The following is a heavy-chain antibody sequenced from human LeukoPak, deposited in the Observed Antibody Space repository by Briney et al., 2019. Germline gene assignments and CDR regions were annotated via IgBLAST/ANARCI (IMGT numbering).Heavy chain of an antibody. V-gene: IGHV3-23*01. CDR1: GFTFSSYA. CDR2: ISGSGVTT. D-gene: IGHD6-13*01. Sequence: GGSLRLSCVASGFTFSSYAMSWVRQAPGKGLEWVSAISGSGVTTHYAGSVKGRFSISRDNSKDTLYLQMNGLRAEDTAVYFCAKQSAGSAAWYSLHYDFWGQGTLVTVSS. CDR3: AKQSAGSAAWYSLHYDF. J-gene: IGHJ4*02.